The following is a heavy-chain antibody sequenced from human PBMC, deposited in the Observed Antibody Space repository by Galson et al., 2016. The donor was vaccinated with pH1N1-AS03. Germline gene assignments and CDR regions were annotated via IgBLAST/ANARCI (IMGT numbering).Heavy chain of an antibody. Sequence: SVKVSCKASGYIFTGFYVHWVRQAPGQGLEWMGWINTDSGVTNYAQKFEAWVTMTRDTSVSTAYMELNGLKSDDTAVYYRARDPRGPCTSATCPTSYYFGMDVWGQGTTVIVSS. V-gene: IGHV1-2*04. CDR2: INTDSGVT. CDR1: GYIFTGFY. J-gene: IGHJ6*02. D-gene: IGHD2-2*01. CDR3: ARDPRGPCTSATCPTSYYFGMDV.